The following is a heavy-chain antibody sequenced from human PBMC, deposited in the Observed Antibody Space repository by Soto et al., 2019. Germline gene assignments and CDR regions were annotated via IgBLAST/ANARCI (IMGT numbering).Heavy chain of an antibody. Sequence: PGGSLRLSCAASGFSFSDYYMSWIRQAPGKGLEWVSYISSSSSYTNYADSVKGRFTVSRDNARNSLYLQMNSLRAEDTAVYYCATKYSSGRTNHNPFDFWGQGTMVTVSS. V-gene: IGHV3-11*03. CDR2: ISSSSSYT. J-gene: IGHJ3*01. CDR3: ATKYSSGRTNHNPFDF. CDR1: GFSFSDYY. D-gene: IGHD6-19*01.